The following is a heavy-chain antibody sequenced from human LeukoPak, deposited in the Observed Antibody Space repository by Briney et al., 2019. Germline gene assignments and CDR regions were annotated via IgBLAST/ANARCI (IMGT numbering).Heavy chain of an antibody. CDR2: ISGSGGST. V-gene: IGHV3-23*01. CDR1: GFTFSSYA. Sequence: GGSLRLSCAASGFTFSSYAMSWVRQAPGKWLEWVSAISGSGGSTYYADSVKGRFTISRDNSKNTLYLQMNSLRAEDTAVYYCAKVGYCSSTSCYQSYWFDPWGQGTLVTVSS. D-gene: IGHD2-2*01. CDR3: AKVGYCSSTSCYQSYWFDP. J-gene: IGHJ5*02.